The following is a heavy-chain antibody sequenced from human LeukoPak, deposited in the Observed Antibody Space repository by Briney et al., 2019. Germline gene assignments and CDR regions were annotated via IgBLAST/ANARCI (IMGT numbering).Heavy chain of an antibody. D-gene: IGHD3-3*01. V-gene: IGHV1-18*01. Sequence: GASVKVSCKASGYTFTSYGISWVRQAPGQGLEWRGWISAYNGNTNYAQKLQGRVTMTTDTSTSTAYMELRSLRSDDTAVYYCARGNSPVLRFLECLPHQEWFDHWGQGTLVTVSS. CDR1: GYTFTSYG. J-gene: IGHJ5*02. CDR3: ARGNSPVLRFLECLPHQEWFDH. CDR2: ISAYNGNT.